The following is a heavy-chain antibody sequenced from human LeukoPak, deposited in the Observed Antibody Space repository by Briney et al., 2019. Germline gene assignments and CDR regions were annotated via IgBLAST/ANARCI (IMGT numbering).Heavy chain of an antibody. CDR3: AKGGTSKGPSYCGGDCYFDY. Sequence: PGGSLRLSCAASGFTFSSYAMTWVRQAPGKGLKWVSTMTGSGHNTFYADSVKGRFTVSRDQSTNTLFLQMNNLRAEDTAVYYCAKGGTSKGPSYCGGDCYFDYWGQGILVSVSS. CDR2: MTGSGHNT. V-gene: IGHV3-23*01. D-gene: IGHD2-21*01. CDR1: GFTFSSYA. J-gene: IGHJ4*02.